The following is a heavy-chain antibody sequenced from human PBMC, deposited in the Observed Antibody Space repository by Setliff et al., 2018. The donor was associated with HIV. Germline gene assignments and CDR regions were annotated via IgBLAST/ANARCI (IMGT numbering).Heavy chain of an antibody. CDR2: MYYTGST. V-gene: IGHV4-59*08. D-gene: IGHD6-25*01. CDR1: GGSVSSYY. CDR3: DRVGVAASYYGMDV. J-gene: IGHJ6*02. Sequence: PSETLSLTCTVSGGSVSSYYWSWIRQPPGKGLEWIGSMYYTGSTDYNPSLMSRVTISLDTPKNQFSLKLNSVTAADTAVYYCDRVGVAASYYGMDVWGQGTTVTVSS.